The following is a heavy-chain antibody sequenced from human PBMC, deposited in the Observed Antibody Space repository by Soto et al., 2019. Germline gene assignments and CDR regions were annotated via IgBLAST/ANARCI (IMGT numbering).Heavy chain of an antibody. Sequence: ASVKVSCKASGYTFTSYGISWVRQAPGQGLEWMGWINPNSGGTNYAQKFQGWVTMTRDTSISTAYMELSRLRSDDTAVYYCARDVPNGNGDPYYFDYWGQGTLVTVSS. CDR2: INPNSGGT. J-gene: IGHJ4*02. V-gene: IGHV1-2*04. CDR1: GYTFTSYG. CDR3: ARDVPNGNGDPYYFDY.